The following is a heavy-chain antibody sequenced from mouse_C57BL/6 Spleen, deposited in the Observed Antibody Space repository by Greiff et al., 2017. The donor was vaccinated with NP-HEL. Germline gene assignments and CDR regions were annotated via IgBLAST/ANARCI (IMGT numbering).Heavy chain of an antibody. V-gene: IGHV5-16*01. D-gene: IGHD2-4*01. CDR3: ARGGLLDY. J-gene: IGHJ2*01. CDR2: INYDGSST. Sequence: VQLKESEGGLVQPGSSMKLSCTASGFTFSDYYMAWVRQVPEKGLEWVANINYDGSSTYYLDSLKSRFIISRDNAKNILYLQMSSLKSEDTATYYCARGGLLDYWGQGTTLTVSS. CDR1: GFTFSDYY.